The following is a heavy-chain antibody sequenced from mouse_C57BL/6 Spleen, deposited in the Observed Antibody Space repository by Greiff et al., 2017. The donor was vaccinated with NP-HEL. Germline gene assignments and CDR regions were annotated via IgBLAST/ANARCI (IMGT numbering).Heavy chain of an antibody. J-gene: IGHJ4*01. CDR2: IHPNSGST. D-gene: IGHD3-1*01. CDR3: ERDQRGYDARDD. Sequence: QVQLQQPGAELVKPGASVKLSCKASGYTFTSYWMHWVKQRPGQGLEWIGMIHPNSGSTNYNAKFKSKATLTVDKSSSTAYMQLSSLTSEDSAVYYCERDQRGYDARDDWGQGTSVTVSS. V-gene: IGHV1-64*01. CDR1: GYTFTSYW.